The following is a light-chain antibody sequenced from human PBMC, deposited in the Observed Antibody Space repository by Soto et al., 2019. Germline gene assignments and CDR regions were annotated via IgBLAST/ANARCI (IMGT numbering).Light chain of an antibody. CDR1: QSIINKY. CDR3: QQYGSTPAT. Sequence: EIVLTQSPGTLSLSPGERATLSCRASQSIINKYLAWYQQRPGQAPRLLIYDASSRAAGIPDRFSGSGSGTDFTLTISRLEPGDSAVYYCQQYGSTPATFGQGTKVDIK. V-gene: IGKV3-20*01. J-gene: IGKJ1*01. CDR2: DAS.